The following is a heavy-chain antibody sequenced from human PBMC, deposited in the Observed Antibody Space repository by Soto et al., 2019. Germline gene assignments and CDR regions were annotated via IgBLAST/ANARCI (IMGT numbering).Heavy chain of an antibody. CDR1: GYTFTSYA. CDR2: INAGNGNT. J-gene: IGHJ6*03. D-gene: IGHD6-6*01. Sequence: ASVKVSCKASGYTFTSYAMHWVRQAPGQRLEWMGWINAGNGNTKYSQKFQGRVTITRDTSASTAYMELSSLRSEDTAVYYCASCGIAARRVDYYMDVWGKGTTVTVSS. CDR3: ASCGIAARRVDYYMDV. V-gene: IGHV1-3*01.